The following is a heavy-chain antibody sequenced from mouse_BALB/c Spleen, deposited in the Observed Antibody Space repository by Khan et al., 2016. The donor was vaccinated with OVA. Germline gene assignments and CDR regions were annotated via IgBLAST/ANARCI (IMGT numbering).Heavy chain of an antibody. Sequence: QVQLQQSGAELVKPGASVKLSCKTSGYTFTSYWIQWVKQRPGQGLGWIGEIFPGTGTTYYNENLKGKATLTIDTSSSTAYMQLSSLTSEDAAVYFCARGCFGNYKFADWGQGTLVTVSA. D-gene: IGHD2-1*01. CDR2: IFPGTGTT. J-gene: IGHJ3*01. CDR1: GYTFTSYW. V-gene: IGHV1S132*01. CDR3: ARGCFGNYKFAD.